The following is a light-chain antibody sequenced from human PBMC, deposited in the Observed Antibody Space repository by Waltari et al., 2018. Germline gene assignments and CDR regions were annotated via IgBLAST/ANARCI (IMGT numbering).Light chain of an antibody. CDR2: GNN. J-gene: IGLJ2*01. CDR3: ATWDDRLTAV. CDR1: NSNVGANS. V-gene: IGLV1-47*01. Sequence: QSILTQPPSASGTPGRTVPIPCSGSNSNVGANSVCCYQQLPGTAPKLLIFGNNQRPSGVPDRFSGSKSGTSASLAIRELRSEDEADYYCATWDDRLTAVFGGGTKLTVL.